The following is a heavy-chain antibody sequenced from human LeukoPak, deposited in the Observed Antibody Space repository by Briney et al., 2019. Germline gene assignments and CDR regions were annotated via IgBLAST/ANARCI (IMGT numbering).Heavy chain of an antibody. Sequence: SETLSLTCTVPGGSISSSSYYWGWIRQPPGKGLEWIGSIYSGGSTYYSPSLKSRVTISVDTSKNQFSLKLSSVTAADTAVYYCARQVGSYYIGAFDIWGQGTMVTVSS. V-gene: IGHV4-39*01. J-gene: IGHJ3*02. D-gene: IGHD1-26*01. CDR2: IYSGGST. CDR1: GGSISSSSYY. CDR3: ARQVGSYYIGAFDI.